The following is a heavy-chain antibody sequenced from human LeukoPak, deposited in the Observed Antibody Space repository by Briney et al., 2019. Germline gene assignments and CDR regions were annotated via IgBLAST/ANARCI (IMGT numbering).Heavy chain of an antibody. CDR1: GFTFSSYW. Sequence: GGSLRLSXAASGFTFSSYWMSWVRQAPGKGLEWVANIKQDGSEKYYVDSVKGRFTISRDNAKNSLYLQMNSLRAEDAAVYYCARDLTYDFWSGYYSGYYYMDVWGKGTAVTVSS. D-gene: IGHD3-3*01. J-gene: IGHJ6*03. CDR2: IKQDGSEK. CDR3: ARDLTYDFWSGYYSGYYYMDV. V-gene: IGHV3-7*01.